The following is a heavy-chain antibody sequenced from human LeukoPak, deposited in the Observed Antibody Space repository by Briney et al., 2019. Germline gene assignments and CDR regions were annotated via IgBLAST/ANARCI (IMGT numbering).Heavy chain of an antibody. V-gene: IGHV4-34*01. D-gene: IGHD2-2*01. CDR3: ARGEIVVVPAARYYYYYMDV. CDR2: INHSGST. CDR1: GGSFSGYY. J-gene: IGHJ6*03. Sequence: SETLSLTCAVYGGSFSGYYWSWIRQPPGKGLEWIGEINHSGSTNYSPSLKSRVTISVDTSKNQFSLKLSSATAADTAVYYCARGEIVVVPAARYYYYYMDVWGKGTTVTVSS.